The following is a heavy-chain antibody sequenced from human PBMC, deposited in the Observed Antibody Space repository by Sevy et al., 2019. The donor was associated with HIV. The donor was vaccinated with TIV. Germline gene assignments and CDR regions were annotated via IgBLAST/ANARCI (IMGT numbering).Heavy chain of an antibody. CDR3: ARWGRDYYDSSGYYGGFDY. Sequence: GGSLRLSCAASGFTFSSYAMHWVRQAPGKRLEWVAVISYDGSNKYYADSVKGRFTISRDNSKNTLYLQMNSLRAEDTAVYYCARWGRDYYDSSGYYGGFDYWGQGTLVTVSS. J-gene: IGHJ4*02. V-gene: IGHV3-30-3*01. CDR1: GFTFSSYA. CDR2: ISYDGSNK. D-gene: IGHD3-22*01.